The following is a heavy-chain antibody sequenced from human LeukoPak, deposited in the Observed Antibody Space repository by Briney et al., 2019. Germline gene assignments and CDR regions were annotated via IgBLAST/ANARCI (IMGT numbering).Heavy chain of an antibody. J-gene: IGHJ4*02. V-gene: IGHV1-69*05. D-gene: IGHD3-22*01. CDR1: GGTFSSYA. Sequence: SVKVSCKASGGTFSSYAISWVRQAPGQGLEWMGGIIPIFGTANYAQKFHGRVTITTDESTSTAYVELSSLRSEDTAVYYCARTHDSSGYYYFDYWGQGTLVTVSS. CDR2: IIPIFGTA. CDR3: ARTHDSSGYYYFDY.